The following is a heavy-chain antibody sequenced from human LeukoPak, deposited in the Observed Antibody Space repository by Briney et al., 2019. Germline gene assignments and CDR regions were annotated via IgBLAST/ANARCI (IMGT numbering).Heavy chain of an antibody. Sequence: GGSLRLSCAASGFTFSSYGMHWVRQALGKGLEWVAVISYDGSNKYYADSVKGRFTISRDNSKNTLYLQMNSLRAEDTAVYYCAKELGAMNYYYYYMDVWGKGTTVTVSS. V-gene: IGHV3-30*18. CDR3: AKELGAMNYYYYYMDV. J-gene: IGHJ6*03. CDR1: GFTFSSYG. CDR2: ISYDGSNK. D-gene: IGHD1-26*01.